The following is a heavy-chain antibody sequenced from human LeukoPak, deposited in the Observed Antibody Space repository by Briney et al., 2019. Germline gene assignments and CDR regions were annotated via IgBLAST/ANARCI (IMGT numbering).Heavy chain of an antibody. CDR3: ARAYHTYCGGDCYQQLGGYYFDY. CDR1: GYTFTGYY. CDR2: INPNSGGT. V-gene: IGHV1-2*02. D-gene: IGHD2-21*01. Sequence: ASVKVSCKASGYTFTGYYMHWVRQAPGQGLEWMGWINPNSGGTNYAQKFQGRVTMTRDTSISTAYMELSRLRSDDTAVYYCARAYHTYCGGDCYQQLGGYYFDYWGQGTLVTVSS. J-gene: IGHJ4*02.